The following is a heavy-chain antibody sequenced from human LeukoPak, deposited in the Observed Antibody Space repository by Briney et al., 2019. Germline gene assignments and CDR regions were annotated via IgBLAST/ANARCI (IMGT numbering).Heavy chain of an antibody. V-gene: IGHV4-34*01. D-gene: IGHD6-6*01. CDR1: GGSFSGYY. J-gene: IGHJ6*03. CDR3: ARGCKQLVSRYYYYYYMDV. Sequence: SETLSLTCAVYGGSFSGYYWSWIRQPPGKGLEWIGEINHSGSTNYNPSLKSRVTISVDTSKIQFSLKLSSVTAADTAVYYCARGCKQLVSRYYYYYYMDVWGKGTTVTVSS. CDR2: INHSGST.